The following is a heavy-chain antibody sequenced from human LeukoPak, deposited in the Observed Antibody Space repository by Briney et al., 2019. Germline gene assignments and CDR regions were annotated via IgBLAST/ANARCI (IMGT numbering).Heavy chain of an antibody. V-gene: IGHV4-39*07. CDR3: AGVGGTVLDY. D-gene: IGHD1-1*01. Sequence: SETRSLTCTVSGGSISSSSYYWGWIRQSPGKGLEWIGSIYYSGSTYYNPSLKSRVTISVDTSKNQFSLKLSSVTAADTAVYYCAGVGGTVLDYWGQGTLVTVSS. CDR1: GGSISSSSYY. CDR2: IYYSGST. J-gene: IGHJ4*02.